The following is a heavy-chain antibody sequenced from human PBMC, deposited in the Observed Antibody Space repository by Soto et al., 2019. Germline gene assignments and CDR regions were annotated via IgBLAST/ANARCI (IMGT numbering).Heavy chain of an antibody. CDR3: ARGSDIVVVPAAIRGYYFDY. D-gene: IGHD2-2*02. V-gene: IGHV4-59*12. Sequence: PSETLSLTCTVSGGSISSYYWSWIRQPPGKGLEWIGYIYYSGSTNYNPSLKSRVTISVDTSKNQFSLKLSSVTAADTAVYYCARGSDIVVVPAAIRGYYFDYWGQGALVTVSS. CDR2: IYYSGST. J-gene: IGHJ4*02. CDR1: GGSISSYY.